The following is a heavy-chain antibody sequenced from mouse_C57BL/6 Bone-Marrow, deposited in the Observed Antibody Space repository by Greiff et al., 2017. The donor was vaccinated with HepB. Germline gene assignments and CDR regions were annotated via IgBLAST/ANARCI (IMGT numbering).Heavy chain of an antibody. CDR3: ARGGLRAMDY. V-gene: IGHV3-6*01. CDR2: ISYDGSN. Sequence: DVQLVESGPGLVKPSQSLSLTCSVTGYSITSGYYWNWIRQFPGNKLEWMGYISYDGSNNYNPSLKNRISITRDTSKNQFFLKLNSVTTEDTATYYCARGGLRAMDYWGQGTSVTVSS. J-gene: IGHJ4*01. CDR1: GYSITSGYY. D-gene: IGHD2-2*01.